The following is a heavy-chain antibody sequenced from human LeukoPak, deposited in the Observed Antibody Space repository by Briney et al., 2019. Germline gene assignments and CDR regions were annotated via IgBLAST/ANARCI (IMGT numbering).Heavy chain of an antibody. J-gene: IGHJ3*02. D-gene: IGHD4-23*01. V-gene: IGHV4-59*01. CDR3: ARDYCGNSITFGI. CDR1: GGSISSYY. CDR2: IAYSGST. Sequence: SETLSLTCTVSGGSISSYYWSWIRQPPGKGLEWIGYIAYSGSTIYNPSLKSRVTITLDTSKNLFSLKLTSVTAADTAVYYCARDYCGNSITFGIWGQGTMVTVSS.